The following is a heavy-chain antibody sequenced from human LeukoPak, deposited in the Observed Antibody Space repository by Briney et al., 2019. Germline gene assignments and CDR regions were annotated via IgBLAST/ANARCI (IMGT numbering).Heavy chain of an antibody. V-gene: IGHV1-8*01. J-gene: IGHJ4*02. CDR3: ARGFRTVVVAAVYYFDY. CDR1: GYTFTSYD. CDR2: MNPNSGNT. Sequence: VASVKVSCKASGYTFTSYDINWVRQATGQGLEWMGWMNPNSGNTGYAQKFQGRVTMTRNTSISTAYMELSSLRSEDTAVYYCARGFRTVVVAAVYYFDYWGQGTLVTVSS. D-gene: IGHD2-15*01.